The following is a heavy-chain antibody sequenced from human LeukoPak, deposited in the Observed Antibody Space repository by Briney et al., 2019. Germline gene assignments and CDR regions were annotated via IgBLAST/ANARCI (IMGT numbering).Heavy chain of an antibody. CDR1: GFTFSSYA. V-gene: IGHV3-23*01. D-gene: IGHD3-10*01. CDR2: ISVSGGTT. CDR3: AKGPTSVGGEAY. Sequence: PGGSLRLSCAASGFTFSSYAMNWVRQAPGKGLEWVSSISVSGGTTHYADSVQGRFTTSKDNSKNTLYLQMNSVRVEDTAVYYCAKGPTSVGGEAYWGQGTLVTVSS. J-gene: IGHJ4*02.